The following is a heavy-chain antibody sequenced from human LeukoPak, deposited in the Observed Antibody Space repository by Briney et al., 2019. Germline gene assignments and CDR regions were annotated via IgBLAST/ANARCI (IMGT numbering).Heavy chain of an antibody. CDR3: APSRLWFGELFDY. D-gene: IGHD3-10*01. CDR1: GFTFSSYE. J-gene: IGHJ4*02. V-gene: IGHV3-48*03. Sequence: AGGSLRLSCAASGFTFSSYEMNWVRQAPGKGLEWVSYISSSGSTIYYADSVKGRFTISRDNAKNSLYLQMNSLRAEDTAVYYCAPSRLWFGELFDYWGQGTLVTVSS. CDR2: ISSSGSTI.